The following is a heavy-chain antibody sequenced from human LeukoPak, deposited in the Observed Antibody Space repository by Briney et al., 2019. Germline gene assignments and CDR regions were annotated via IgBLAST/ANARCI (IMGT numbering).Heavy chain of an antibody. CDR1: EYTLTDLS. CDR3: ATSSGYGFLFEY. V-gene: IGHV1-24*01. Sequence: ASVKVSCEASEYTLTDLSMHWVRQAPGKGLEWMGGFDPEDGETIYAQNFQGRVTMTEDTSTDTAYMEVRSLRSEDTAVYYCATSSGYGFLFEYWGQGTLVTVSS. CDR2: FDPEDGET. D-gene: IGHD3-22*01. J-gene: IGHJ4*02.